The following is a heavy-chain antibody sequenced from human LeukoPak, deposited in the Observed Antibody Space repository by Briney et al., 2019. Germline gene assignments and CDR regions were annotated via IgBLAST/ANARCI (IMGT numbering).Heavy chain of an antibody. J-gene: IGHJ4*02. D-gene: IGHD6-13*01. Sequence: GESLRISCKGSGYSFTSYWISWVRQMPGKSLEWMGRIDPSDSNTNYSPSFQGHVTISADKSITTAYLQWSSLKASDTAMYYCARHVAAPGTFSYYFDYWGQGTLVTVSS. V-gene: IGHV5-10-1*01. CDR2: IDPSDSNT. CDR1: GYSFTSYW. CDR3: ARHVAAPGTFSYYFDY.